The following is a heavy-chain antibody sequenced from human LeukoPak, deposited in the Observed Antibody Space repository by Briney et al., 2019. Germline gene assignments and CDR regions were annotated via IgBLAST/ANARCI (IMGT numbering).Heavy chain of an antibody. Sequence: GASVKVSCKASGYTFTSYYMHWVRQAPGQGLEWMGIINPSGGSTSYAQKFQGRVTMTRDTSTSTVYMELSSLRSGDTAVYYCARDIRPISTSFDAFDIWGQGTMVTVSS. V-gene: IGHV1-46*01. D-gene: IGHD2-2*01. CDR1: GYTFTSYY. J-gene: IGHJ3*02. CDR2: INPSGGST. CDR3: ARDIRPISTSFDAFDI.